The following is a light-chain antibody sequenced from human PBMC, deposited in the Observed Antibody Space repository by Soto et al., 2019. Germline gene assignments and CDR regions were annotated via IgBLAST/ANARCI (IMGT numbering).Light chain of an antibody. V-gene: IGKV1-27*01. J-gene: IGKJ1*01. Sequence: DIQMTQSPSSLSASVGDRVTITCRARQGISNYLAWYQQKPGKVPKLLIYAASTLQSGVPSRFSGSASGTYFTLTISSLQPDDVATYYCQKYNSVPWTFGQGTKVEIK. CDR2: AAS. CDR3: QKYNSVPWT. CDR1: QGISNY.